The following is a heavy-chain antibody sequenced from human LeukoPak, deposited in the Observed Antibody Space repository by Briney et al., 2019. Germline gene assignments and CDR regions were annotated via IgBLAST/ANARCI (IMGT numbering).Heavy chain of an antibody. Sequence: GGSLRLSCAASGFTFSGYGMHWVRQAPGKGLEWVAVIWYDGSNKYYADSVKGRFTISRDNSKNTLYLQMNSLRAEDTAVYYCARDLTGRNYFDYWGQGTLVTVSS. V-gene: IGHV3-33*01. CDR2: IWYDGSNK. J-gene: IGHJ4*02. D-gene: IGHD3-9*01. CDR1: GFTFSGYG. CDR3: ARDLTGRNYFDY.